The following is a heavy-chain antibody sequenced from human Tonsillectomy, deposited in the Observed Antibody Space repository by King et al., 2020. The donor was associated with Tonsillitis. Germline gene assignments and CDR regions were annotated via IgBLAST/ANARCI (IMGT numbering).Heavy chain of an antibody. J-gene: IGHJ4*02. Sequence: QLQESGPGLVKPSETLSLTCTVSGGSISSSSYYWGWIRQPPGKGLEWIGGIYYSGSTYYNPSPKRRVTISVDTSKNQFSLKLSSLTAADTAVYYCARQGFGELDFDYWGQGTLVTVSS. CDR1: GGSISSSSYY. V-gene: IGHV4-39*01. D-gene: IGHD3-10*01. CDR3: ARQGFGELDFDY. CDR2: IYYSGST.